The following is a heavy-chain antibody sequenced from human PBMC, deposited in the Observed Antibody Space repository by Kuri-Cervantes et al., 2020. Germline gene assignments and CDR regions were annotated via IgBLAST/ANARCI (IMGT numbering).Heavy chain of an antibody. D-gene: IGHD2/OR15-2a*01. CDR3: ARIQWGNRIGFDY. CDR2: IDWDDDK. CDR1: GFSLSTSGMR. Sequence: SGPTLVKPTQTLTLTCTFSGFSLSTSGMRVSWIRQPPGKALECLARIDWDDDKFYSTSLKTRLTISKDTSKNQVVLTMTNMDPVDTATYYCARIQWGNRIGFDYWGQGTLVTVSS. V-gene: IGHV2-70D*14. J-gene: IGHJ4*02.